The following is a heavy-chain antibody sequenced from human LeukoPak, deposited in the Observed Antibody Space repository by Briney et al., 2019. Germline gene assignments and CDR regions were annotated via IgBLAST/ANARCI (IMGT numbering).Heavy chain of an antibody. Sequence: GGSLRLSCAPSGFTFSSYWMSWVRQALGKGLEWVANIKQDGREKYYVDSVKGRCTISRDNAKNSLYLQMNSLRAEDTAVYYCARSLYPSGSFFDYWGQGTLVTVSS. D-gene: IGHD6-13*01. J-gene: IGHJ4*02. CDR2: IKQDGREK. CDR1: GFTFSSYW. CDR3: ARSLYPSGSFFDY. V-gene: IGHV3-7*01.